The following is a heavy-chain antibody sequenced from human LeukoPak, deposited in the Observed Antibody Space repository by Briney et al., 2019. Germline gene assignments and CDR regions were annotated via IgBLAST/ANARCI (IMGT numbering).Heavy chain of an antibody. J-gene: IGHJ5*02. CDR2: INYSGST. Sequence: SETLSLTCTVSGGSISSYYWSWIRQPPGKGLEWVGYINYSGSTIYNPSLKSRVTISVDTSKNQSSLKLSSVTAADTAVYYCARQHGGMARYCSSTSCYPFNWFDPWGQGTLVTVSS. D-gene: IGHD2-2*01. CDR1: GGSISSYY. CDR3: ARQHGGMARYCSSTSCYPFNWFDP. V-gene: IGHV4-59*01.